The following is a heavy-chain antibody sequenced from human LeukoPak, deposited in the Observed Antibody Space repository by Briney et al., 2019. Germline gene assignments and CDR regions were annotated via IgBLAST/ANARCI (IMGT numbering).Heavy chain of an antibody. J-gene: IGHJ4*02. Sequence: GGSLRLSCAASGFIFSSYGMHWVRQAPGKGLECVTFIRFDGSNTYYSDSVKGRFTIYRDNSKNKLYLQMNSLRVEYTAVYYCARGHSHTAMFFWGQGTLVTVSS. D-gene: IGHD5-18*01. CDR3: ARGHSHTAMFF. V-gene: IGHV3-30*02. CDR2: IRFDGSNT. CDR1: GFIFSSYG.